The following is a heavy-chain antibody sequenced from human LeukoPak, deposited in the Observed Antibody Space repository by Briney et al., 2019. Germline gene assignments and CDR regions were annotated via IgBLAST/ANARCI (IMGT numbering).Heavy chain of an antibody. CDR1: GFTFRRYA. J-gene: IGHJ6*03. D-gene: IGHD3-3*02. CDR2: ISYDGSKE. CDR3: ARVYSILSEVYYDYMDV. Sequence: GGSVRLSCVASGFTFRRYAMHWVRQAPGKGLEWVAVISYDGSKEYYADSVKGRFTISRDDSKNTMYLQMNSLRAEDTAVYYCARVYSILSEVYYDYMDVWGKGTAVTVSS. V-gene: IGHV3-30*04.